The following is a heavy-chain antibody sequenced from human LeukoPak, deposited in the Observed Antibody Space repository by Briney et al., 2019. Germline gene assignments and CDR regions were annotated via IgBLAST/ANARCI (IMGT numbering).Heavy chain of an antibody. V-gene: IGHV1-18*01. CDR2: ISAYNGNT. CDR3: ARVMITFGGVIVDLDY. D-gene: IGHD3-16*02. J-gene: IGHJ4*02. CDR1: GYTFTSYG. Sequence: ASVKVSCKASGYTFTSYGISWVRQAPGQGLEWMGWISAYNGNTNYAQKLQGRVTMTTDTSTSTAYMELRSLRSDDTAVYYCARVMITFGGVIVDLDYWGQGTLVTVSS.